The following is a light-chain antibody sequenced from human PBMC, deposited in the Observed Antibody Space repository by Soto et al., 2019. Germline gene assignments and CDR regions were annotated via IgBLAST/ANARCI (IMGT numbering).Light chain of an antibody. CDR1: QTLSSHF. V-gene: IGKV3-20*01. J-gene: IGKJ4*01. CDR3: QHYGNSTLT. CDR2: DAS. Sequence: EIVLTQSPGTLSLSPGEIATLSCRASQTLSSHFLAWYQQKPGQAPRLLIYDASSRVTGIPDRFSGSASATDFTLIINRLEPEDFALYYCQHYGNSTLTFGGGTKVEIK.